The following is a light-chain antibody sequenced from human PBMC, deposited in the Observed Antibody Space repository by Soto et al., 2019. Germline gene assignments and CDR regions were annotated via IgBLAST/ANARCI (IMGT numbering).Light chain of an antibody. CDR2: DAS. CDR1: QTVSSNY. Sequence: TVITQSPDTLSLSPGERSTLSFRASQTVSSNYLAWYQQKPGQAPRLLIYDASNRATGIPARFSGSGSGTDFTLTISSLEPEDFAVYYCQQRSNWPSITFGQGTRLEIK. J-gene: IGKJ5*01. V-gene: IGKV3-11*01. CDR3: QQRSNWPSIT.